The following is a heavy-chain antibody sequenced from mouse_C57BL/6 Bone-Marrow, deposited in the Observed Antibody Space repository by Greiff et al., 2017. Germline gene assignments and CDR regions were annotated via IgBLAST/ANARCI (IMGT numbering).Heavy chain of an antibody. V-gene: IGHV1-20*01. CDR2: INPYNGDT. J-gene: IGHJ2*01. D-gene: IGHD2-9*01. CDR3: ASSYYGYEDFGY. CDR1: GYSFTGYF. Sequence: VQLKEPGPELVKPGDSVKISCKASGYSFTGYFMNWVMQSHGKSLEWIGRINPYNGDTFYNQKFKGKATLTVDKSSSTAHMELRSLTSEDSAVYYCASSYYGYEDFGYWGQGTTLTVSS.